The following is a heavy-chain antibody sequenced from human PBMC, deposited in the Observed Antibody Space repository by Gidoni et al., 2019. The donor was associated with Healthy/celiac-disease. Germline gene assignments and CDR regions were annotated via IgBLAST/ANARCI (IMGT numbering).Heavy chain of an antibody. V-gene: IGHV3-23*01. Sequence: EVQLLESGGGLVQPGGSLRLSCSASGFTFSSYAMSWVRQAPGKGLEWVSAISGSGGSTYYADSVKGRFTISRDNSKNTLYLQMNSLRAEDTAVYYCAKGASSGYYPNSYFDYWGQGTLVTVSS. CDR2: ISGSGGST. CDR1: GFTFSSYA. D-gene: IGHD3-22*01. CDR3: AKGASSGYYPNSYFDY. J-gene: IGHJ4*02.